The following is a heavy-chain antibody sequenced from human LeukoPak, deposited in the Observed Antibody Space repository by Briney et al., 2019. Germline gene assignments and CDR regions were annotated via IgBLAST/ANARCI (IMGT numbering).Heavy chain of an antibody. V-gene: IGHV4-30-2*01. CDR2: IYHSGST. CDR1: GGSISSGGYS. J-gene: IGHJ4*02. Sequence: PSQTLSLTCAVPGGSISSGGYSWSWIRQPPGKGLEWIGYIYHSGSTYYNPSLKSRVTISVDRSKNQFSLKLSSVTAADTAVYYCARGTPGDYPFDYWGQGTLVTVSS. D-gene: IGHD4-17*01. CDR3: ARGTPGDYPFDY.